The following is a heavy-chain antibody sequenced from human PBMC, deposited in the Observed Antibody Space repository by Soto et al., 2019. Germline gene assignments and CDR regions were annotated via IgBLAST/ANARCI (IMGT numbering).Heavy chain of an antibody. J-gene: IGHJ5*02. D-gene: IGHD6-13*01. CDR3: ARGLYSSSWYPNWFDP. Sequence: SETLSITCAVYGGSFSGYYWSWIRQPPGKGLEWIGEINHSGSTNYNPSLKSRVTISVDTSKNQFSLKLSSVTAADTAVYYCARGLYSSSWYPNWFDPWGQGTLVTVSS. CDR2: INHSGST. V-gene: IGHV4-34*01. CDR1: GGSFSGYY.